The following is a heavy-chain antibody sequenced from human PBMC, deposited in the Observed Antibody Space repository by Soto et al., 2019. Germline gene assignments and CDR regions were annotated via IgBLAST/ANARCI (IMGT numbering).Heavy chain of an antibody. CDR3: AGEPLYCSGGSCYPPNFDY. V-gene: IGHV4-4*07. Sequence: ETLSLTCTVSGGSISSYYWSWIRQPAGKGLEWIGRIYTSGSTNYNPSLKSRVTMSVDTSKNQFSLKLSSVTAADTAVYYCAGEPLYCSGGSCYPPNFDYWGQGTLVTVSS. J-gene: IGHJ4*02. CDR1: GGSISSYY. CDR2: IYTSGST. D-gene: IGHD2-15*01.